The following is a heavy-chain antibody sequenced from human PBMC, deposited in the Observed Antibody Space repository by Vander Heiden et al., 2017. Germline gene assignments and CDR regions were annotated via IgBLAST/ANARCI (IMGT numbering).Heavy chain of an antibody. V-gene: IGHV3-23*01. CDR2: ISGRGGNT. Sequence: EVQLLASGGGLVQPGGSLSLACAASGFTFSSYAMRWVRQAPGKGLEWVSAISGRGGNTYYADSGKGRFTISRDNDKNTRYLQMNSLRAEDTAVYHCAKDVEWTTIYDSSGYYDYWGQGTRVTVAS. J-gene: IGHJ4*02. D-gene: IGHD3-22*01. CDR3: AKDVEWTTIYDSSGYYDY. CDR1: GFTFSSYA.